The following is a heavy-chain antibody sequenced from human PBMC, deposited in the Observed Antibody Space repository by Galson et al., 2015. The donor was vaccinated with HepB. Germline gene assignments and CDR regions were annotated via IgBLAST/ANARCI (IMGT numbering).Heavy chain of an antibody. CDR3: AKVSNAWSPFDS. V-gene: IGHV3-23*01. J-gene: IGHJ4*02. CDR2: ISGSGSGT. Sequence: SLRLSCAVSGFTFSSYAMSWVRQAPGKGLAWVSVISGSGSGTYYADSVKGRFTISRDNSKNTLYLQMTSLRAEDTAVCYCAKVSNAWSPFDSWGQGTLVTVSS. CDR1: GFTFSSYA. D-gene: IGHD6-19*01.